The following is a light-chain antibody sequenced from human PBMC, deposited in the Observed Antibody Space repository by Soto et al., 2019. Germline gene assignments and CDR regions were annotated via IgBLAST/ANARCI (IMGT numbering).Light chain of an antibody. J-gene: IGKJ3*01. CDR3: QPSGRSGVT. CDR1: HNVSSSY. CDR2: GAS. Sequence: EVVLTQSPGTLSLSPGDRATLSCRASHNVSSSYLAWYQHKRGQAPRFLMYGASRRASGIPDRFSASGTGTDFTLTISRLEPEDFAVYFCQPSGRSGVTFGPGTKVDLK. V-gene: IGKV3-20*01.